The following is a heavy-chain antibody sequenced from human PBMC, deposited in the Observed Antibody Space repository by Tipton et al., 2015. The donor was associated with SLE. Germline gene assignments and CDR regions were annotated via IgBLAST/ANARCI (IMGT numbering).Heavy chain of an antibody. D-gene: IGHD6-6*01. CDR1: GGSFSGYY. V-gene: IGHV4-34*01. Sequence: TLSLTCAVYGGSFSGYYWSWIRQPPGKGLEWIGEINHSGSTNYNPSLKSRVTISVDTSKNHFSLKLSSVTAADTAGYYCARGRGSSSSGHYWGQGTLVTVSS. J-gene: IGHJ4*02. CDR3: ARGRGSSSSGHY. CDR2: INHSGST.